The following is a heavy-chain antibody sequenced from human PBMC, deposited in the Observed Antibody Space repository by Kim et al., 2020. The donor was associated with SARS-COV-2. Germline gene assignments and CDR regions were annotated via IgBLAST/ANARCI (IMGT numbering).Heavy chain of an antibody. V-gene: IGHV3-23*01. CDR3: ARDFADFSTGWNFFDY. CDR2: IYGDATNT. D-gene: IGHD6-19*01. J-gene: IGHJ4*02. CDR1: GFTFVNHA. Sequence: GGSLRLSCAASGFTFVNHAMTWVRQAPGKGLEWVSTIYGDATNTYYADSAKGRFSISRDNSKNILYLQMNSLGADDTAVYYCARDFADFSTGWNFFDYWGQGSLVTVSS.